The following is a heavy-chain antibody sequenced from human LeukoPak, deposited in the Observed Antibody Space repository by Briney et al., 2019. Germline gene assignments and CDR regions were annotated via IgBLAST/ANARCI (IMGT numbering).Heavy chain of an antibody. CDR2: ISYDGSSK. D-gene: IGHD6-13*01. CDR1: GFTFSSYA. CDR3: AKDRSSTWSLDF. J-gene: IGHJ4*02. V-gene: IGHV3-30*04. Sequence: GGSLRLSCAASGFTFSSYAMHWVRQAPGKGLEWVAVISYDGSSKYYADSVRGRFTISRDNSKNTLYLQMNSLRGEDTAVYYCAKDRSSTWSLDFWGQGTLVTVSS.